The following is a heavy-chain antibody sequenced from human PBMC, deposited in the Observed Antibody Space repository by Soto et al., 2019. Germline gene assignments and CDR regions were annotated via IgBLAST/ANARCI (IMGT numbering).Heavy chain of an antibody. V-gene: IGHV3-11*06. CDR3: VRGGGGGLFEH. J-gene: IGHJ4*02. CDR1: GFPFNDYY. Sequence: GGSLSLSCATSGFPFNDYYMTWIRQAPGKGLEWLSHISPKSTFRNYADSVKGRLTISRDNTESSLFLQMNSLGVDDTAVYSCVRGGGGGLFEHWGQGVLVTVSS. CDR2: ISPKSTFR. D-gene: IGHD2-21*01.